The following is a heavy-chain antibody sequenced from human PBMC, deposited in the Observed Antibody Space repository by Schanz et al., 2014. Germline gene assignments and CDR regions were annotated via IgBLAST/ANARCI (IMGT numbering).Heavy chain of an antibody. CDR2: IGNGGVTI. CDR1: GFPFSDYF. D-gene: IGHD3-10*01. V-gene: IGHV3-11*01. Sequence: QVQLVDSGGGLVKPGGSLRLSCTASGFPFSDYFMAWIRQPPGSGLEWVSYIGNGGVTIYYADSVKGRFTISRDNSKNSLYLQMNSLRAEDTAVDYCAKGRCGELSAFDIWGQGTMVTVSS. J-gene: IGHJ3*02. CDR3: AKGRCGELSAFDI.